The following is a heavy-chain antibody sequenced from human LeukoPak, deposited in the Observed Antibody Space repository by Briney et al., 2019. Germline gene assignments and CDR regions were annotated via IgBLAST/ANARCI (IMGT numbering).Heavy chain of an antibody. Sequence: PGGSLRLSCAASGFTFSTYVMSWVRQAPGKGLEWVSAMSSVTYYADSVKGRFTISRDDSKSTLFLQMNSLRAEDTAVYYCAKAFFSGSGGNHKHFDSWGQGTLVTVSS. V-gene: IGHV3-23*01. CDR3: AKAFFSGSGGNHKHFDS. CDR2: MSSVT. CDR1: GFTFSTYV. J-gene: IGHJ4*02. D-gene: IGHD3-10*01.